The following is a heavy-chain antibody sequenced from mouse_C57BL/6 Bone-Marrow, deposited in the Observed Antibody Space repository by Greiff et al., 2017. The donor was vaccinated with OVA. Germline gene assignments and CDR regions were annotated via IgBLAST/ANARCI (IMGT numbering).Heavy chain of an antibody. J-gene: IGHJ2*01. CDR2: IYPGSGST. Sequence: QVHVKQSGAELVKPGASVKMSCKASGYTFTSYWITWVKQRPGQGLEWIGDIYPGSGSTNYNEKFKSKATLTVDTSSSTAYMQLSSLTSEDSAVYYCARGGTNYFDYWGQGTTLTVSS. CDR1: GYTFTSYW. D-gene: IGHD3-3*01. CDR3: ARGGTNYFDY. V-gene: IGHV1-55*01.